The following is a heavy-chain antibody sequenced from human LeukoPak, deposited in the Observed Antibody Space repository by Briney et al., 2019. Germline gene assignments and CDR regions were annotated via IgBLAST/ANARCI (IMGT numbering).Heavy chain of an antibody. V-gene: IGHV1-2*02. D-gene: IGHD3-22*01. CDR3: ARDPSTGYYYDSSGYFDY. CDR2: INPNSGGT. J-gene: IGHJ4*02. Sequence: ASVKVSCKASGYTFTGYYMHWVRQAPGQGLEWMGWINPNSGGTNYAQKFQGRVTITTDESTSTAYMELSSLRSEDTAVYYCARDPSTGYYYDSSGYFDYWGQGTLVTVSS. CDR1: GYTFTGYY.